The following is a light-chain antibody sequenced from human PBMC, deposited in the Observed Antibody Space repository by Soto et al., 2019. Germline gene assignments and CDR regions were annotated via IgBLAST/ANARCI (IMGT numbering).Light chain of an antibody. V-gene: IGLV2-11*01. CDR3: CSYAGSYTLV. J-gene: IGLJ2*01. CDR2: DVS. Sequence: QSALTQPRSVSGSPGHSVTISCTGTSSDVGGYDFVSWYQQHPGKAPKVIIYDVSKRPSGVPDRFSGSKSGNTASLTISGLQAEDEADYYCCSYAGSYTLVFGGGTKLTVL. CDR1: SSDVGGYDF.